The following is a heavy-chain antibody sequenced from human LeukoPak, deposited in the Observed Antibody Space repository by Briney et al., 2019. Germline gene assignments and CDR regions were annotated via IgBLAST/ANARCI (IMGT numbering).Heavy chain of an antibody. CDR2: ISTSGGST. CDR1: GFTFSSHA. V-gene: IGHV3-23*01. J-gene: IGHJ6*02. D-gene: IGHD4-17*01. Sequence: PGGSLRLSCAASGFTFSSHAMSWVRQAPGKGLEWVSAISTSGGSTYYADSVKGRFTISRDNSKNTLYLQMNSLRAEDTAVYYCARDRVDDYGRYYYGMDVWGQGTTVTVSS. CDR3: ARDRVDDYGRYYYGMDV.